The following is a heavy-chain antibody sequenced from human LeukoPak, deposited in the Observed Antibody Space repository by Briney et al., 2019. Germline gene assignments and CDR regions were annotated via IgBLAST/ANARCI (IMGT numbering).Heavy chain of an antibody. CDR3: AREVETTVDNWFDP. V-gene: IGHV4-59*12. Sequence: SETLSLTCTVSGGSISSYYWSWIRQPPGKGLEWIGYIYYSGSTNYNPSLKSRVTISVDTSKNQFSLKVSSVTAADTAVYYCAREVETTVDNWFDPWGQGTLVTVSS. D-gene: IGHD4-17*01. J-gene: IGHJ5*02. CDR1: GGSISSYY. CDR2: IYYSGST.